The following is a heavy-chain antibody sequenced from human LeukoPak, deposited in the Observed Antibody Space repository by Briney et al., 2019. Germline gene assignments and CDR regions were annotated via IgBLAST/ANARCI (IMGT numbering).Heavy chain of an antibody. CDR1: GFTFSRYW. Sequence: PGGSLRLSCAAFGFTFSRYWMSWVRQAPGKGLEWVANIKQDGSEKYYVDSVKGRFTISRDNAKNSLYLQMNSLRAEDTAVYYCARLIVGAIDSWGQGTLVTVSS. J-gene: IGHJ4*02. V-gene: IGHV3-7*01. CDR2: IKQDGSEK. CDR3: ARLIVGAIDS. D-gene: IGHD1-26*01.